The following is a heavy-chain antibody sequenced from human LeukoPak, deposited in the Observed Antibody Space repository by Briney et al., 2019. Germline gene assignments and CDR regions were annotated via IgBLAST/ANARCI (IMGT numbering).Heavy chain of an antibody. Sequence: GASVKVSCKASGYTFTGYYMHWVRQAPGQGLEWMGWINPNSGGTNYAQKFQGRVTMTRDTSIRTAYMERSRLRSDDTAVYYCARVEMATITCMDYWGQGTLVTVSS. CDR3: ARVEMATITCMDY. CDR2: INPNSGGT. D-gene: IGHD5-12*01. CDR1: GYTFTGYY. J-gene: IGHJ4*02. V-gene: IGHV1-2*02.